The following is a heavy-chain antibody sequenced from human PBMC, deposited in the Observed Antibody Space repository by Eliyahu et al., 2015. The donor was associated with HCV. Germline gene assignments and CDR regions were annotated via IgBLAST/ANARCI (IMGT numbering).Heavy chain of an antibody. Sequence: EVQLVQSGAEVKKPGATVKISCKVSGYTFTDYYIHWVRQAPGKGLEWLGLLDPEDGETVFAEKFQGRVTMTADTSTDTAYMELRSLRSEDTAVYYCATGRGGPKDYWGQGTLVTVSS. CDR1: GYTFTDYY. D-gene: IGHD2-15*01. V-gene: IGHV1-69-2*01. J-gene: IGHJ4*02. CDR3: ATGRGGPKDY. CDR2: LDPEDGET.